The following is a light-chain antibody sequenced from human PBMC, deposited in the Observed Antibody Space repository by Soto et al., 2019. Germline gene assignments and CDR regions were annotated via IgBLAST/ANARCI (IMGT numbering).Light chain of an antibody. CDR2: AAS. V-gene: IGKV1-39*01. J-gene: IGKJ1*01. CDR1: QSINSY. CDR3: QQSCSTPRT. Sequence: DIPMTQSPSSQSASVGDRVTITCRASQSINSYLNWYQQKPGKAPKLLIYAASSLQSGVPSRFSGSGSETDFTLTISSLQPDDFATYYCQQSCSTPRTFGQGTRVEI.